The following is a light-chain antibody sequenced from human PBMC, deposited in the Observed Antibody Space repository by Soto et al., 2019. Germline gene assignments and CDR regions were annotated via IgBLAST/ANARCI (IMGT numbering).Light chain of an antibody. J-gene: IGLJ2*01. CDR1: SSDVGGYTF. Sequence: QSALTQPASVSGSPGQSITISCTGTSSDVGGYTFVSWYQQHPGKAPKLMIYDVSNRPSGVSNRFSGSKSGNTASLTISGRQAEDEADYYCSSYTSSSTPVVFGGGTKLTVL. CDR3: SSYTSSSTPVV. V-gene: IGLV2-14*01. CDR2: DVS.